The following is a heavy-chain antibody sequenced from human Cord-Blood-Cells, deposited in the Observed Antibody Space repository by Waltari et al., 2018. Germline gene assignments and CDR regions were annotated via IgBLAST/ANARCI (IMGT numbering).Heavy chain of an antibody. V-gene: IGHV1-8*03. D-gene: IGHD6-6*01. J-gene: IGHJ5*02. CDR1: GYTFTSYE. CDR3: ARGRSWNRYSSSIDP. Sequence: QVQLVQSGAEVKKPGASVKVSCKASGYTFTSYEIKWVRQATGQGLEWMGWMNPNSGTTGYAQKFQVRVTSTRNTSISTAYMELSSLRSEDTAVYYCARGRSWNRYSSSIDPWGQGTLVTVSS. CDR2: MNPNSGTT.